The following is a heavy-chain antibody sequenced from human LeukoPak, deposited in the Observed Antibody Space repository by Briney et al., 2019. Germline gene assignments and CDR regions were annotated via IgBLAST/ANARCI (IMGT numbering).Heavy chain of an antibody. Sequence: ASVKVSCKASGYTFTNNGISWVRQATGQGLEWMGWMNPNSGNTGYAQKFQGRVTMTRNTSISTAYMELSSLRSEDTAVYYCARGIRYCSGGSCYSYWFDPWGQGTLVTVSS. D-gene: IGHD2-15*01. J-gene: IGHJ5*02. CDR2: MNPNSGNT. CDR1: GYTFTNNG. CDR3: ARGIRYCSGGSCYSYWFDP. V-gene: IGHV1-8*01.